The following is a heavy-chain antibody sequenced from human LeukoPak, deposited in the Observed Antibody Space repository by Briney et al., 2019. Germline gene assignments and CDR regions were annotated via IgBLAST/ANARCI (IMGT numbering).Heavy chain of an antibody. CDR1: GGSISSYY. Sequence: SETLSLTCTVSGGSISSYYWSWIRQPPGKGLEWIGYIYYSGSTNYNPSLKSRVTISVDTSKNQFSLKLSSVTAADTAVYYFARLRSSNWFDPWGQGTLVTVSS. D-gene: IGHD3-16*02. CDR3: ARLRSSNWFDP. J-gene: IGHJ5*02. V-gene: IGHV4-59*01. CDR2: IYYSGST.